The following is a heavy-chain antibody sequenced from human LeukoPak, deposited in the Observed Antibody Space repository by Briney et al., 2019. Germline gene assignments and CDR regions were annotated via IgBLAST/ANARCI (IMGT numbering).Heavy chain of an antibody. D-gene: IGHD3-22*01. Sequence: HPGGSLRLSCAASGFTFEDYAMHWVRQAPGKGLDWVSGISWKSGSIGYADYVKGRFTISRDNAKNSLYLQMNSLRAEDMALYYCAKDEREDYYDSSGYIDYWGQGTLVTVSS. CDR3: AKDEREDYYDSSGYIDY. J-gene: IGHJ4*02. CDR1: GFTFEDYA. V-gene: IGHV3-9*03. CDR2: ISWKSGSI.